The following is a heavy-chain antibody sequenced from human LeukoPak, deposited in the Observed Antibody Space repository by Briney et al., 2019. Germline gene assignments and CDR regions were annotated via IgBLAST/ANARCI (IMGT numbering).Heavy chain of an antibody. Sequence: SETLSLTCTVSGGSISSGSYYWSWIRQPAGKGLEWIGRIYTSGSTNYNPSLKSRVTISVDTSKNQFSLKLSSVTAADTAVYYCARDSDDFWSGYPGYWGQGTLVTVSS. CDR2: IYTSGST. V-gene: IGHV4-61*02. CDR3: ARDSDDFWSGYPGY. CDR1: GGSISSGSYY. D-gene: IGHD3-3*01. J-gene: IGHJ4*02.